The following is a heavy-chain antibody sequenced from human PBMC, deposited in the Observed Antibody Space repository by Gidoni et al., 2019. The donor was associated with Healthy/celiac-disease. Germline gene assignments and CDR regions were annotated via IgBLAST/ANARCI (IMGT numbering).Heavy chain of an antibody. CDR2: INPNSGGT. CDR3: ARAAGVTTPNDAFDI. V-gene: IGHV1-2*02. D-gene: IGHD4-17*01. Sequence: QVQLVQSGAEVKKPGASVKVSCKASGYTFTGYYMHWVRQAPGQGLEWMGWINPNSGGTNYAQKFQGRVTMTRDTSISTAYMELSRLRSDDTAVYYCARAAGVTTPNDAFDIWGQGTMVTVSS. J-gene: IGHJ3*02. CDR1: GYTFTGYY.